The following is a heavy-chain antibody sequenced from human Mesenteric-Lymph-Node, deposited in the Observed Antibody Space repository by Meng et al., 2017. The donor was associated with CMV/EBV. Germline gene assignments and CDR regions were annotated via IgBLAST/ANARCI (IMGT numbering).Heavy chain of an antibody. V-gene: IGHV3-74*01. CDR1: GFTFSSYW. CDR3: ARYRGAYDYFDY. Sequence: GESLKISCAASGFTFSSYWMHWVRQVPGKGLVWVSRINVDGSSTNYADSVKGRFTISRDNAKNSLYLQMNSLRDEDTSVYFCARYRGAYDYFDYWGQGALVTVSS. J-gene: IGHJ4*02. CDR2: INVDGSST. D-gene: IGHD3-10*01.